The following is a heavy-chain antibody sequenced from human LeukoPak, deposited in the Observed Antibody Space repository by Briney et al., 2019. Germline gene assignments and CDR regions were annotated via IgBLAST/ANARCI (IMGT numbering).Heavy chain of an antibody. J-gene: IGHJ5*02. CDR2: IHFSGDA. D-gene: IGHD3-10*01. CDR1: GDSISTYY. V-gene: IGHV4-59*01. Sequence: PSETLSLTCTVSGDSISTYYWNWIRQPPGKRLEWIGHIHFSGDANYNPSLESRVTISLDSAQNQFSLRLISVTAADTAVYYCARRVQMSSASATSNTWLDPWGQGTLVSVSP. CDR3: ARRVQMSSASATSNTWLDP.